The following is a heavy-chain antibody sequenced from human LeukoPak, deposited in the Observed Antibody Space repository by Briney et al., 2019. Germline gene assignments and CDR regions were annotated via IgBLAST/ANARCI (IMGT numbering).Heavy chain of an antibody. D-gene: IGHD4-17*01. CDR3: ARRGTTAVTTRSFDY. Sequence: SETLSLTCTVSGDSISSNTYYWDWIRQPPGKGLEWIGTIYYSGSTYYNPSLKSRVTISVDTSNNQFSLNLSSVTAADTAVYYCARRGTTAVTTRSFDYWGQGTLVTVSS. J-gene: IGHJ4*02. CDR2: IYYSGST. V-gene: IGHV4-39*01. CDR1: GDSISSNTYY.